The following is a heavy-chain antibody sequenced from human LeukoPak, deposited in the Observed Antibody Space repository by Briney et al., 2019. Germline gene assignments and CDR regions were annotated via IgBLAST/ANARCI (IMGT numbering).Heavy chain of an antibody. CDR1: GFTFSTYW. J-gene: IGHJ4*02. Sequence: GGSLRLSCAASGFTFSTYWMTWVRQAPGKGLEWVANIKQDGSEKYYVDSVKGRFTISRDNAKNSLYLQMNSLRTEDTAVYYCARAKLRFLEWLPSDYWGQGTLVTVSS. CDR2: IKQDGSEK. CDR3: ARAKLRFLEWLPSDY. V-gene: IGHV3-7*01. D-gene: IGHD3-3*01.